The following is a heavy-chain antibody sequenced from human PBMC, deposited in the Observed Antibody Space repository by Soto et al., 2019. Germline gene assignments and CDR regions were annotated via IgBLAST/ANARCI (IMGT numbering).Heavy chain of an antibody. D-gene: IGHD7-27*01. V-gene: IGHV1-18*01. J-gene: IGHJ3*02. Sequence: ASVKVSCKASDYTFTSYGISWVRQAPGQGLEWMGWISAYNGNTDYAQKLQGRVTMTTETSTSTAYMELRSLRSDDTAVYYCPRGTTGAVDSFDIWGQGTLVTISS. CDR2: ISAYNGNT. CDR3: PRGTTGAVDSFDI. CDR1: DYTFTSYG.